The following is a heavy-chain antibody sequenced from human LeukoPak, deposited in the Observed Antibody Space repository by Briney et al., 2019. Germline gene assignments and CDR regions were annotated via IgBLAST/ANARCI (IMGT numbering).Heavy chain of an antibody. V-gene: IGHV3-30*18. Sequence: GGSLRLSCAASGFTFSNAWMSWVRQAPGKGLEWVAVISYDGSNKYYADSVKGRFTISRDNSKNTLYLQMNSLRAEDTAVYYCAKDLVTMVRGVILHYYYGMDVWGQGTTVTVSS. D-gene: IGHD3-10*01. CDR3: AKDLVTMVRGVILHYYYGMDV. CDR2: ISYDGSNK. CDR1: GFTFSNAW. J-gene: IGHJ6*02.